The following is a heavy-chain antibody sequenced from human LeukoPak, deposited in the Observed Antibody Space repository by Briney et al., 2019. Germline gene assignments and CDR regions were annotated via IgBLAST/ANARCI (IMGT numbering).Heavy chain of an antibody. J-gene: IGHJ6*02. CDR3: ARSKAANCNLSRKFYQHLGNEL. D-gene: IGHD6-13*01. Sequence: ASVKVSCKASGYTFTNYDISWVRQAPGQGLEWMGWINAYNGKTSYAQKFQGRVSMTTDTSTSTVYMELRSLRADDTAIYYCARSKAANCNLSRKFYQHLGNELRGQGTTVTVSS. V-gene: IGHV1-18*01. CDR1: GYTFTNYD. CDR2: INAYNGKT.